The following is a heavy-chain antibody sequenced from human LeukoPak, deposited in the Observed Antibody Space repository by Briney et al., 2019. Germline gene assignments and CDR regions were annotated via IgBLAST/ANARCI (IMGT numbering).Heavy chain of an antibody. D-gene: IGHD3-22*01. CDR3: TRPQYYYDSSGYQPLYWYFDL. V-gene: IGHV3-49*04. Sequence: GGSLRLSCTASGFTFGDYAMSWVRQAPGKGLEWVGFIRSKAYGGTTEYAASVKGRFTISRDDSKSIAYLQMNSPKTEDTAVYYCTRPQYYYDSSGYQPLYWYFDLWGRGTLVTVSS. J-gene: IGHJ2*01. CDR1: GFTFGDYA. CDR2: IRSKAYGGTT.